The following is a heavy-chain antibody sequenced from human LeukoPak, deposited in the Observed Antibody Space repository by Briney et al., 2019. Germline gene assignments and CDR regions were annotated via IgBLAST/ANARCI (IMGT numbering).Heavy chain of an antibody. D-gene: IGHD3-3*01. CDR3: ARDPTPITIFGVVTAVYFDY. Sequence: SQTLSLTCAISGDSVSSNNAAWNWIRQSPSRGLEWLGRTYYRSKWYNDYAVSMKSRITINPDTSRNQFSLKLSSVTAADTAVYYCARDPTPITIFGVVTAVYFDYWGQGTLVTVSS. J-gene: IGHJ4*02. CDR1: GDSVSSNNAA. V-gene: IGHV6-1*01. CDR2: TYYRSKWYN.